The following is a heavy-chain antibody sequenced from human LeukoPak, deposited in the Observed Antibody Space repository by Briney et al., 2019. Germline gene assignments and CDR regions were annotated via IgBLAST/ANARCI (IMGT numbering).Heavy chain of an antibody. V-gene: IGHV4-4*07. D-gene: IGHD2-15*01. Sequence: PSETLSLTCTVSGDSISSYHWSWLRQPAGKGLEWLGRIYTSGSTNYNPSLKSRVTMSVDTSKNQFSLKLSSVTAADTAVYYCARENCSGGSCYSLIPLFFREQRAAFDHWGQGTLVTVSS. J-gene: IGHJ5*02. CDR1: GDSISSYH. CDR3: ARENCSGGSCYSLIPLFFREQRAAFDH. CDR2: IYTSGST.